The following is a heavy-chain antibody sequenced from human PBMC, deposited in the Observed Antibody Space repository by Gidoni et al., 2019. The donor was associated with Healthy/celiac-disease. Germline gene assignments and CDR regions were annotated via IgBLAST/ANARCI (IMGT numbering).Heavy chain of an antibody. CDR2: INHSGST. Sequence: QVQLQQWGAGLLKPSETLSLTCAVYGGSFSGYYWSWIRPPPGKGLEWIGEINHSGSTNYDPSLKSRVTISVDTSKNQFSLKLSSVTAADTAVYYCARGEPFYDYIWGSYRQNWFDPWGQGTLVTVSS. V-gene: IGHV4-34*01. CDR1: GGSFSGYY. CDR3: ARGEPFYDYIWGSYRQNWFDP. D-gene: IGHD3-16*02. J-gene: IGHJ5*02.